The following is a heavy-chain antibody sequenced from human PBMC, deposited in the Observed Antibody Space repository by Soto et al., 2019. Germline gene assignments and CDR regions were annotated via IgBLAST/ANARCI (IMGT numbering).Heavy chain of an antibody. J-gene: IGHJ6*02. Sequence: GGSLRLSCAASGFTVSSNYMSWVRQAPGKGLEWVSVIYSGGSTYYADSVKGRFTISRDNSKNTLYLQMNSLRAEDTAVYYCASITMIVNYYGMDVWGQGTTVTVSS. CDR1: GFTVSSNY. D-gene: IGHD3-22*01. V-gene: IGHV3-53*01. CDR2: IYSGGST. CDR3: ASITMIVNYYGMDV.